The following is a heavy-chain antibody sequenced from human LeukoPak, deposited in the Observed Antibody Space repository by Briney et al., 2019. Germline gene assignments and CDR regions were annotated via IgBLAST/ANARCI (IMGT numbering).Heavy chain of an antibody. CDR1: GDSINSGRNY. Sequence: SETLSLTCTVSGDSINSGRNYWGWIRQSTGKGLEWIASVYFSGTTQYNPSLMSRAFISVDSSKNQVSLRLDSVTAADSAVYYCARHLSGTTMAHYFDFWGLGTLVTVSS. V-gene: IGHV4-39*01. J-gene: IGHJ4*02. CDR3: ARHLSGTTMAHYFDF. D-gene: IGHD5-18*01. CDR2: VYFSGTT.